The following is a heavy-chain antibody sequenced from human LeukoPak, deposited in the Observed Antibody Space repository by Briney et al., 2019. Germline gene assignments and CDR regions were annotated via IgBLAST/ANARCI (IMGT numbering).Heavy chain of an antibody. D-gene: IGHD3-22*01. CDR2: IYYSGST. CDR3: ARDQPIYDSGGYYWGHFDY. V-gene: IGHV4-59*01. J-gene: IGHJ4*02. Sequence: NASETLSLTCTVSGGSISSYYWSWIRQPPGKGLEWIGYIYYSGSTNYNPSLKSRVTISVDTSKNQFSLKLSSVTAADTAVYYCARDQPIYDSGGYYWGHFDYWGQGTLVTVSS. CDR1: GGSISSYY.